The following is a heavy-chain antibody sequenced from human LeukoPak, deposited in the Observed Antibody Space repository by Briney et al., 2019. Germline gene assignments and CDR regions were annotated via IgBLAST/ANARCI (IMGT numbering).Heavy chain of an antibody. Sequence: SVKVSCKASGGTFSSYAISWVRQAPGQVLGWMGRIIPILGIANYAQKFQGRVTITADKSTSTAYMELSSLRPEDTAVYYCASRPGNDAFDIWGQGTMVTVSS. CDR3: ASRPGNDAFDI. J-gene: IGHJ3*02. CDR2: IIPILGIA. V-gene: IGHV1-69*04. CDR1: GGTFSSYA.